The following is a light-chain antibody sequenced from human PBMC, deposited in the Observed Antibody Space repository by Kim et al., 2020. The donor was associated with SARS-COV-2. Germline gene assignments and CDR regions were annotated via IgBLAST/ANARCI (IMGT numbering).Light chain of an antibody. J-gene: IGLJ2*01. CDR2: QHN. CDR1: TLGDKY. V-gene: IGLV3-1*01. Sequence: SVSPVQTASITCSGDTLGDKYPSWYQQKPGQSPVLVIYQHNKRPSGIPERFSGSNSGNTATLTISGTQALDEADYYCQAWDRSTVVFGGGTQLTVL. CDR3: QAWDRSTVV.